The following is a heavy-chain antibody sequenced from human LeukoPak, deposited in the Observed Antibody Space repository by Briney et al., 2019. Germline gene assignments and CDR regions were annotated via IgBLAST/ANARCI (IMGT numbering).Heavy chain of an antibody. CDR3: ARHADSGFGELAFDY. J-gene: IGHJ4*02. CDR2: IDYSGST. V-gene: IGHV4-61*01. Sequence: SETLSLTCTVSGGSVSSGSYYWSWIRQPPGKGLEWIGYIDYSGSTNYNPSLKSRVTISVDTSKNQFSLKLSSVTAADTGVYYCARHADSGFGELAFDYWGQGTLVTVSS. CDR1: GGSVSSGSYY. D-gene: IGHD3-10*01.